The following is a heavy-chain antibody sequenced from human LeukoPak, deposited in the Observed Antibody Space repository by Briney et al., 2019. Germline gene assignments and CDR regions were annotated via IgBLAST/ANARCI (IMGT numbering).Heavy chain of an antibody. Sequence: VKVSCKASGYTFTTYDINWVRQATGQGLEWMGWMNPNSGYTGYAQKFQGRVTITRDTSISTAYMEPSSLRSEDTAVYYCARVAGSIDYWGQGTLVTVSS. J-gene: IGHJ4*02. CDR1: GYTFTTYD. V-gene: IGHV1-8*03. D-gene: IGHD6-19*01. CDR3: ARVAGSIDY. CDR2: MNPNSGYT.